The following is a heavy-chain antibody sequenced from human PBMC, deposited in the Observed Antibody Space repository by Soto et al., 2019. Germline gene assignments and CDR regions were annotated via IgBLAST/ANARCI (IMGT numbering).Heavy chain of an antibody. Sequence: QVQLVQSGAEVKKPGASVKVSCKASGYTFTSYGISWVRQAPGQGLEWMGWISAYNGNTNYAQKLQGRVTMTTDTTTSTGYTELRSLISDDTAVYYCARMVAAAGTSGMDSWGQGTTVTFSS. CDR1: GYTFTSYG. J-gene: IGHJ6*02. CDR2: ISAYNGNT. V-gene: IGHV1-18*04. D-gene: IGHD6-13*01. CDR3: ARMVAAAGTSGMDS.